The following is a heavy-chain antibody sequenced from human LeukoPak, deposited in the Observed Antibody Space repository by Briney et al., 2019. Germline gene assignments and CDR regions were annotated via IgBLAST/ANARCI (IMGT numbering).Heavy chain of an antibody. D-gene: IGHD3-22*01. V-gene: IGHV3-11*01. CDR1: GFTFSDYY. CDR3: ARDEYYYDSSGYQTPPDY. J-gene: IGHJ4*02. Sequence: GGSLRLSCAASGFTFSDYYMSWIRQAPGKGLEWVSYISSSGSTIYYADSVKGRFTISRDNAKNSLYLQMNSLRAEDTAVYYCARDEYYYDSSGYQTPPDYWGQGTLVTVSS. CDR2: ISSSGSTI.